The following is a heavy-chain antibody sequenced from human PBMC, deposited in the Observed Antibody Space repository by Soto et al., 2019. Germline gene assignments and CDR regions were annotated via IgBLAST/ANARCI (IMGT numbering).Heavy chain of an antibody. CDR3: ARASHWSSGYYHYYYAMDV. V-gene: IGHV3-7*01. J-gene: IGHJ6*02. D-gene: IGHD3-22*01. CDR2: IKEDGSEK. CDR1: GSTFSVYS. Sequence: PGGSLRLSCAASGSTFSVYSMTWVRQAPGKGLEWVANIKEDGSEKYYVDSVKGRFTISRDNAKNSLYRRMNSLRAEDTAVYYCARASHWSSGYYHYYYAMDVWGQGTTVTVSS.